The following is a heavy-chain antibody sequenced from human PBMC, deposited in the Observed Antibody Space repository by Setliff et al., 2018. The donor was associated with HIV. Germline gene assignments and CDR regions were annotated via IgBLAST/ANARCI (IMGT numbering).Heavy chain of an antibody. D-gene: IGHD6-13*01. V-gene: IGHV4-39*01. CDR2: IYYNGNT. CDR3: AAAEGQGPWYFFDN. Sequence: TLSLTCSVSGASISSPIYYWGRIRQAPGKGLEWIGNIYYNGNTNYKPSLERRLTISVDTSKNQFSLSLSSVTATDTALYFCAAAEGQGPWYFFDNWGQGTQVTVSS. J-gene: IGHJ4*02. CDR1: GASISSPIYY.